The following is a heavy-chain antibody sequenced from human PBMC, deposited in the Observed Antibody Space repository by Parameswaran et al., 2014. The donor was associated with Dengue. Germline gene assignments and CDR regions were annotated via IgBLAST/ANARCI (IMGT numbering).Heavy chain of an antibody. CDR2: ISSSSSTI. D-gene: IGHD3-22*01. J-gene: IGHJ6*02. Sequence: WIRQPPGKGLEWVSYISSSSSTIYYADSVKGRFTISRDNAKNSLYLQMNSLRAEDTAVYYCARVYYYDSSGYYYENYYCGMDVWGQGTTVTVSS. CDR3: ARVYYYDSSGYYYENYYCGMDV. V-gene: IGHV3-48*01.